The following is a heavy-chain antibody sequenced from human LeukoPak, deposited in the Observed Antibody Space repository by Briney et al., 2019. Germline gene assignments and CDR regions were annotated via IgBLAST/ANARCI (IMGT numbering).Heavy chain of an antibody. V-gene: IGHV1-18*01. Sequence: ASVNVSCKASGYTFTSYGISWVRQAPGQGLEWMGWISAYNGNTNYARKFQGRVTLTTDTPTSTAYMELRSLRSDDTAVYYCARDQHDCSGGSCYSVSYFQHWGQGTLVTVSS. CDR2: ISAYNGNT. CDR1: GYTFTSYG. D-gene: IGHD2-15*01. CDR3: ARDQHDCSGGSCYSVSYFQH. J-gene: IGHJ1*01.